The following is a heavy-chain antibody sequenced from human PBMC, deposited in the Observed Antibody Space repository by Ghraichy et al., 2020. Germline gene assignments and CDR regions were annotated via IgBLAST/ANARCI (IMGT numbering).Heavy chain of an antibody. CDR2: IKTSNGDT. Sequence: VKVSCKASGYTFTNHGFNWVRQAPGQGLEWMGWIKTSNGDTNYAQKLQGRVTMTTDTSTNTAYMELRSLGSDDTAVYYCARGSYGEPLCEYWGQGTLVTVSS. V-gene: IGHV1-18*01. CDR1: GYTFTNHG. CDR3: ARGSYGEPLCEY. D-gene: IGHD4-17*01. J-gene: IGHJ4*02.